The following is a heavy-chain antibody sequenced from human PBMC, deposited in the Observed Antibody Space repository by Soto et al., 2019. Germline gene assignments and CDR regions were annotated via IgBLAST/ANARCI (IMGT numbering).Heavy chain of an antibody. CDR3: AKLGGSYSSGTYAY. V-gene: IGHV3-23*01. D-gene: IGHD1-26*01. CDR1: GFTFSSYA. CDR2: ISGSGGST. J-gene: IGHJ4*02. Sequence: GGSLRLSCAASGFTFSSYAMSWVHQAPGKGLEWVSAISGSGGSTYYADSVKGRFTISRDNSKNTLCLQMNSLRAEDTAVYYCAKLGGSYSSGTYAYWGQGTLVTVSS.